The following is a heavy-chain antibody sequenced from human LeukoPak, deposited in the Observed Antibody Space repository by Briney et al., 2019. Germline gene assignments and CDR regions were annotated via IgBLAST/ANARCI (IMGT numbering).Heavy chain of an antibody. J-gene: IGHJ4*02. D-gene: IGHD5-18*01. V-gene: IGHV3-30*02. Sequence: PGGSLRLSCAASGFTFSSYGMHWVRQAPGKGLEWVAFIRYDGSNKYYADSVKGRFTISRDNSKNTLYPQMNSLRAEDTAVYYCAKPKRGYSYGHYFDYWGQGTLVTVSS. CDR2: IRYDGSNK. CDR3: AKPKRGYSYGHYFDY. CDR1: GFTFSSYG.